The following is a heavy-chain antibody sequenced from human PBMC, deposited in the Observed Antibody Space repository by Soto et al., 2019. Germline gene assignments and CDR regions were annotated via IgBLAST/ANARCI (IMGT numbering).Heavy chain of an antibody. Sequence: GGSLRLSCAASGFTFSSYSMNWVRQAPGKGLEWVSSISSSSSYIYYADSVKGRFTISRDNAKNSLYLQMNSLRAEDTAVYYSARDKGYSSSSTYYYYYGMDVWGQGTTVTVSS. CDR2: ISSSSSYI. V-gene: IGHV3-21*01. D-gene: IGHD6-6*01. J-gene: IGHJ6*02. CDR3: ARDKGYSSSSTYYYYYGMDV. CDR1: GFTFSSYS.